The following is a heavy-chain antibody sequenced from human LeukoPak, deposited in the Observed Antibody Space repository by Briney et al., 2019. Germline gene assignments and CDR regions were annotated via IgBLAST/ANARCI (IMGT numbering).Heavy chain of an antibody. Sequence: GGSLRLSCAASGFTFSSYAVSWVRQAPGKGLEWVSAISGSGGSTYYADSVKGRFTISRDNSKNTLYLQMNSLRAEDTAVYYCAKEGADIVVVPAAENWFDPWGQGTLVTVSS. V-gene: IGHV3-23*01. D-gene: IGHD2-2*01. CDR3: AKEGADIVVVPAAENWFDP. CDR2: ISGSGGST. CDR1: GFTFSSYA. J-gene: IGHJ5*02.